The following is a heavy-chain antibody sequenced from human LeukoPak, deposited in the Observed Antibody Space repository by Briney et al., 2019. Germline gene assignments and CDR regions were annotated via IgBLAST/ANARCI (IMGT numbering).Heavy chain of an antibody. V-gene: IGHV7-4-1*02. D-gene: IGHD4-17*01. CDR1: GYTFNSYA. J-gene: IGHJ6*03. CDR3: ARVRYGDYALGYYYYYMDV. Sequence: ASVKVSCKASGYTFNSYAMNWVRQAPGQGLEWMGWINTNTGNPTYAQGFTGRFVFSLDTSVSTAYLQISSLKAEDTAVYYCARVRYGDYALGYYYYYMDVWGKGTTVTVSS. CDR2: INTNTGNP.